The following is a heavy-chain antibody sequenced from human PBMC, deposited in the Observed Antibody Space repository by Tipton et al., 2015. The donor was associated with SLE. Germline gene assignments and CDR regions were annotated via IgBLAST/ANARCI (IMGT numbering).Heavy chain of an antibody. CDR2: IYFSGSS. J-gene: IGHJ6*02. Sequence: TLSLTCAVYGGSFSGYYWSWIRQPPGKGLEWIGNIYFSGSSNYNPSLKSRVSTSVDTSRTQFSLKLSSVTAADTAVYYCARAARSYYYYGMDVWGQGTTVTVSS. V-gene: IGHV4-59*12. CDR3: ARAARSYYYYGMDV. CDR1: GGSFSGYY.